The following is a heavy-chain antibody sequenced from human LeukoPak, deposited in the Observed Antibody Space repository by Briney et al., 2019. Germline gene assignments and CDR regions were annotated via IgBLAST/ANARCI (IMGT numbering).Heavy chain of an antibody. CDR1: GFTFSSYA. J-gene: IGHJ4*02. V-gene: IGHV3-21*01. Sequence: GGSLRLSCAASGFTFSSYAMHWVRQAPGKGLEWVSSISSSSSYIYYADSVKGRFTISRDNAKNSLYLQMNSLRAEDTAVYYCARSAVPATAISRYWGQGTLVTVSS. D-gene: IGHD2-2*01. CDR2: ISSSSSYI. CDR3: ARSAVPATAISRY.